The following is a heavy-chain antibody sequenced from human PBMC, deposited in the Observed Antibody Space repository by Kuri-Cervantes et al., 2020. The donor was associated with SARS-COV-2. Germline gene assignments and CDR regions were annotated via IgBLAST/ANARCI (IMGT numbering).Heavy chain of an antibody. CDR3: ARTGAGDGYYYMDV. Sequence: ASVKVSCKASGYTFSTYGITWVRQAPGRGLEWMGWINPNSGGTNYAQKFQGRVTMTRDTSISTAYMELSRLRSDDTAVYYCARTGAGDGYYYMDVWGKGTTVTVSS. CDR1: GYTFSTYG. D-gene: IGHD3-10*01. J-gene: IGHJ6*03. V-gene: IGHV1-2*02. CDR2: INPNSGGT.